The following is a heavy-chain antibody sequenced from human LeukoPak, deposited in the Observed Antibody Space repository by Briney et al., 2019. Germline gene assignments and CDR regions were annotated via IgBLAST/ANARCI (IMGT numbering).Heavy chain of an antibody. Sequence: ASQTLSLTCTVSGGSISSGSYYWSWIRQPAGKGLEWIGRIYTSGSTNYNPSLKSRVTISVDTSKNQFSLKLSSVTAADTAVYYCARLYYGSGSYVREYYYGMDVWGKGTTVTVSS. V-gene: IGHV4-61*02. CDR3: ARLYYGSGSYVREYYYGMDV. J-gene: IGHJ6*04. CDR1: GGSISSGSYY. CDR2: IYTSGST. D-gene: IGHD3-10*01.